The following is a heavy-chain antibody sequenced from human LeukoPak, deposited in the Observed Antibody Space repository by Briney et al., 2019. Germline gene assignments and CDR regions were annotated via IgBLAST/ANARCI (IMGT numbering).Heavy chain of an antibody. V-gene: IGHV3-53*01. CDR2: LYSGSDT. D-gene: IGHD3-10*01. Sequence: GGSLRLSCAASGLTVGSKYMNWVRQAPGKGLEWVPILYSGSDTYYSDSVKGRFTISRDDSKNTLSLQMNSLRTEDTAVYYCARVGDHFHWYFDLWGRGTLVTVSS. CDR3: ARVGDHFHWYFDL. J-gene: IGHJ2*01. CDR1: GLTVGSKY.